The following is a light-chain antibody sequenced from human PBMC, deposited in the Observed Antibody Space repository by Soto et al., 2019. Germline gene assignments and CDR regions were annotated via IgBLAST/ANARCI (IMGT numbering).Light chain of an antibody. Sequence: QSVLTQPPSASGTPGQRVTISCSGGSSNIGSNSVNWYQQLPGTAPKLLMYSSNQRPSGVPDRFSGSKSGTSASLAISGFQSEDEADYYCAAWDDSLNGVVFGGGTKLTVL. J-gene: IGLJ2*01. V-gene: IGLV1-44*01. CDR1: SSNIGSNS. CDR3: AAWDDSLNGVV. CDR2: SSN.